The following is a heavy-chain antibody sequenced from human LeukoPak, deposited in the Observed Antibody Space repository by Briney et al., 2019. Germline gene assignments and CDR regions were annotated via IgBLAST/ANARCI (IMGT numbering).Heavy chain of an antibody. V-gene: IGHV4-59*01. J-gene: IGHJ4*02. D-gene: IGHD4-17*01. Sequence: SETLSLTCTVSGGSISSYYRSWIRQPPGKGLEWIGYIYYSGSANYNPSLKSRVTISVDTSKNQFSLKLSSVTAADTAVYYCARATVGAPHFDYWGQGTLVTVSS. CDR1: GGSISSYY. CDR3: ARATVGAPHFDY. CDR2: IYYSGSA.